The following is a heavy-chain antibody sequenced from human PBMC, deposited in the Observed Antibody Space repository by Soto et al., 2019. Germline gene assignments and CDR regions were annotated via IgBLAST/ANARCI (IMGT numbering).Heavy chain of an antibody. CDR2: IIPIFGTA. J-gene: IGHJ4*02. Sequence: SVKVSCKASGGTFSSYAISWVRQAPGQGLEWLGGIIPIFGTANYAKKFQGRVTITADESTSTAYMELSSLRSEDTAVYYCPRVITGTISGFDYWGQGTMVTVSS. V-gene: IGHV1-69*13. D-gene: IGHD1-20*01. CDR3: PRVITGTISGFDY. CDR1: GGTFSSYA.